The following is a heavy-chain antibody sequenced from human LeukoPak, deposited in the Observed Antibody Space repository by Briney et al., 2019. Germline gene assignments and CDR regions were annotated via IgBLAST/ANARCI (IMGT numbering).Heavy chain of an antibody. CDR1: GFTFSSYW. CDR3: ARGDCSGGSCLFNY. J-gene: IGHJ4*02. Sequence: GGSLRLSCAASGFTFSSYWMSWVRQAPGKGLEWVANIKQDGSEECYVDSVKGRFTISRDNAKNSLYLQMNSLRAEDTAVYYCARGDCSGGSCLFNYWGQGTLVTVSS. V-gene: IGHV3-7*04. CDR2: IKQDGSEE. D-gene: IGHD2-15*01.